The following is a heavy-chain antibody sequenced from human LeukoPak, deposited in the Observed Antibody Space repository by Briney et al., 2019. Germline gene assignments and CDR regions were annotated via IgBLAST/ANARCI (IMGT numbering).Heavy chain of an antibody. D-gene: IGHD6-19*01. CDR3: VRRGDASSGWGDHDF. CDR2: IGGSGDKT. J-gene: IGHJ4*02. CDR1: GFTFIRNV. V-gene: IGHV3-23*01. Sequence: GGSLRLSCAAPGFTFIRNVISWVRQAPGKGLEWVSTIGGSGDKTFYADSVKGRFTISRDNSKKMVHLQMNSLTGEDTALYYCVRRGDASSGWGDHDFWGQGALVTVSS.